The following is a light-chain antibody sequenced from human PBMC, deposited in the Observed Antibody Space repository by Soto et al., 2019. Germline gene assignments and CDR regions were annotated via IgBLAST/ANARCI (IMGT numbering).Light chain of an antibody. CDR1: QSVSSNY. V-gene: IGKV3-20*01. Sequence: EIVLTQSPGTLSLSPGERATLSCRASQSVSSNYLAWYQQKPGQAPRLLIYGASSRATGIPDRFSGSGSGPDFTLTISSLEPEDVAVYYCQQYGSSPLFAFGPGTEVDLK. CDR2: GAS. J-gene: IGKJ3*01. CDR3: QQYGSSPLFA.